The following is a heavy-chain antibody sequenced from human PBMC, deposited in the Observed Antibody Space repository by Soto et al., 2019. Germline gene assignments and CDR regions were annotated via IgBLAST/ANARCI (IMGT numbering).Heavy chain of an antibody. CDR2: IYYSGST. CDR1: DGSISSSSYY. D-gene: IGHD3-3*01. CDR3: ARHGSSDFWSVYRKPKYYYYGMDV. J-gene: IGHJ6*02. Sequence: SETLYLTCTVSDGSISSSSYYWGWIRQPPGKGQEWIGSIYYSGSTHYNTSLKSRVTISVDTSKNQFSLKLSSVTSADTAVYYCARHGSSDFWSVYRKPKYYYYGMDVWGQETTVT. V-gene: IGHV4-39*01.